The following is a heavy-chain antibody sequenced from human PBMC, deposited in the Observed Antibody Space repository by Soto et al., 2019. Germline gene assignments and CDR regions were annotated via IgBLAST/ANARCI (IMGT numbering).Heavy chain of an antibody. D-gene: IGHD6-19*01. CDR1: GGTFSSYA. Sequence: SVKVSCKASGGTFSSYAISWVRQAPGQGLEWMGGIIPIFGTANYAQKFQGRVTITADESTSTAYMELSSLRSEDTAVYYCASGYSSIHPDYYYYYGMDVWGQGTTVTVSS. CDR3: ASGYSSIHPDYYYYYGMDV. J-gene: IGHJ6*02. V-gene: IGHV1-69*13. CDR2: IIPIFGTA.